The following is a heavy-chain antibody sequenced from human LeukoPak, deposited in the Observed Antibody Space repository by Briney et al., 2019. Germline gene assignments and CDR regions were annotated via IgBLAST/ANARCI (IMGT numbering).Heavy chain of an antibody. J-gene: IGHJ4*02. CDR1: GGTFNSYA. V-gene: IGHV1-69*13. D-gene: IGHD6-19*01. CDR3: AGYYSGWYYFDY. CDR2: IIPIFGTA. Sequence: ALVKVSCKASGGTFNSYAISWVRQAPGQGLEWMGGIIPIFGTANYAQKFQGRVTITADESTSTAYMELSSLRSEDTAVYYCAGYYSGWYYFDYWGQGTLVTVSS.